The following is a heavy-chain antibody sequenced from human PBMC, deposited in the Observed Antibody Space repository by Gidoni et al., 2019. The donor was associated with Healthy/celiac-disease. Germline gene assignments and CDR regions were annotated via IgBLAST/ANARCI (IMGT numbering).Heavy chain of an antibody. D-gene: IGHD4-17*01. CDR1: GFTFSSYA. CDR2: ISGSGGST. V-gene: IGHV3-23*01. J-gene: IGHJ5*02. CDR3: AKDAHLSVTTIPSSGEGDP. Sequence: EVQLLESGGGLVQPGGSLRLSCAASGFTFSSYAMSWVRQAPGKGLEWVSAISGSGGSTYYADSVNGRFTISRDNSKNTLYLQMNSLRAEDTAVYYCAKDAHLSVTTIPSSGEGDPWGQGTLVTVSS.